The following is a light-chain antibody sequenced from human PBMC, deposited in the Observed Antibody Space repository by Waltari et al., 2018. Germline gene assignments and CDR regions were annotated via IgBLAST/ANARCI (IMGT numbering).Light chain of an antibody. Sequence: QSALTQPASVSGSPGQSITISCTGTSNDVGFYNYVSWSQQHPGKAPKVIIYEVSNRPSGISNRFSGSKSGNTASLTISGLRAEDEADYYCSSYTSSSDLVVFGGGTKVTVL. CDR3: SSYTSSSDLVV. CDR2: EVS. V-gene: IGLV2-14*01. J-gene: IGLJ2*01. CDR1: SNDVGFYNY.